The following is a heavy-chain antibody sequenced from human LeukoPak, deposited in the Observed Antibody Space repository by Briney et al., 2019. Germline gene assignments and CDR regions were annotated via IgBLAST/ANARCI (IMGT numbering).Heavy chain of an antibody. CDR2: FFYSGST. Sequence: PSETLSPTCTVSGGSMSDYYWSWIRQPPGKGLEWIGYFFYSGSTNYHPSLKSRVTISVDASKTQFSLKLSSVTAADTAVYYCATSGRGYSYGTIDYWGQGILVTVSS. CDR1: GGSMSDYY. V-gene: IGHV4-59*01. J-gene: IGHJ4*02. CDR3: ATSGRGYSYGTIDY. D-gene: IGHD5-18*01.